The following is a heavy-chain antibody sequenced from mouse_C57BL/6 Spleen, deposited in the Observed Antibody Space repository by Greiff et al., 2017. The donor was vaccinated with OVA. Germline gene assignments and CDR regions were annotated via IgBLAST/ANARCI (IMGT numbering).Heavy chain of an antibody. D-gene: IGHD2-1*01. Sequence: QVQLQQPGAELVKPGASVKLSCKASGYTFTSYWMHWVKQRPGQGLEWIGMIHPNSGSTNYNEKFKSKATLTVDKSSSTAYMQLSSLTSENAAVYYCARYGNYYFDYWGKGTTLTVSS. V-gene: IGHV1-64*01. J-gene: IGHJ2*01. CDR3: ARYGNYYFDY. CDR1: GYTFTSYW. CDR2: IHPNSGST.